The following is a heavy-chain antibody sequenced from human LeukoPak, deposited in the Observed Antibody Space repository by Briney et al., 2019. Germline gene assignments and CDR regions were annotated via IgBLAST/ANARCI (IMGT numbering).Heavy chain of an antibody. V-gene: IGHV4-59*01. CDR1: GGSISTYY. J-gene: IGHJ6*02. D-gene: IGHD2-2*01. CDR2: IYYSGST. Sequence: SETLSLTCTVSGGSISTYYWSWIRQPPGQGLEWIVYIYYSGSTDFNPSLESRVTISVDTSKNQFSLNLTSVTAADTAVYYCASAPYSTSLYYYGMDVWGQGTTVIVSS. CDR3: ASAPYSTSLYYYGMDV.